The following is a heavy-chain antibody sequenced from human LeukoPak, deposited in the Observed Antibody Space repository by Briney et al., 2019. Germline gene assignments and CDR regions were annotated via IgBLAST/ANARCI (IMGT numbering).Heavy chain of an antibody. V-gene: IGHV4-34*01. D-gene: IGHD3-16*01. CDR2: INHSGST. J-gene: IGHJ4*02. Sequence: SETLSLTCAVYGGSFSGYYWSWIRQSPGKGLEWIGEINHSGSTNYNPSLKSRVTISVDTSKNQFSLKLSSVTAADTAVYYCARGLGGNFDYWGQGTLVTVSS. CDR1: GGSFSGYY. CDR3: ARGLGGNFDY.